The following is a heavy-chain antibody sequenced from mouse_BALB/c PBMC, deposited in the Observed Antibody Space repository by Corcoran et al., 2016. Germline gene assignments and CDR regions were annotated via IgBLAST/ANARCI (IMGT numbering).Heavy chain of an antibody. CDR1: GFSLSTSGMG. D-gene: IGHD2-4*01. CDR2: IYWDDDK. Sequence: QVTLKESGPGILQPSQTLSLTCSFSGFSLSTSGMGVSWIRQPSGKGLEWLAHIYWDDDKRSNPSLKSRPTISKDTSSNPGFLKITSVDTAVTATYYCARRANDSYFDYWGQGTTLTVSS. CDR3: ARRANDSYFDY. J-gene: IGHJ2*01. V-gene: IGHV8-12*01.